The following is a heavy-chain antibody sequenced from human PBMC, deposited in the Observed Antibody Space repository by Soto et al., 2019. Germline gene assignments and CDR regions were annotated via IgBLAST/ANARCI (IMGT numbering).Heavy chain of an antibody. CDR1: GGTFSSYA. J-gene: IGHJ6*02. CDR2: IIPIFGTA. V-gene: IGHV1-69*13. D-gene: IGHD3-10*01. Sequence: GASVKVSCKASGGTFSSYAISWVRQAPGQGLEWMGGIIPIFGTANYAQKFQGRVTITADESTSTAYMELSSLRSEDTAVYYCARSGVGYGSGSYYYYYGMDVWGQGTTVTVSS. CDR3: ARSGVGYGSGSYYYYYGMDV.